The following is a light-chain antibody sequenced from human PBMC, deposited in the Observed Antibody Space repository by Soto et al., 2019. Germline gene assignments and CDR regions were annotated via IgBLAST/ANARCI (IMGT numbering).Light chain of an antibody. CDR2: GAS. Sequence: IQMTQSPSSLSASVGDRVTITCRASQTISIFLNWYQQKPGKAPKLLIYGASTLQSGVPSRFSGSGSGTEFTLTINRLQPEDFATYYCLQHNTNPWTFGQGTKVDIK. CDR3: LQHNTNPWT. V-gene: IGKV1-17*01. CDR1: QTISIF. J-gene: IGKJ1*01.